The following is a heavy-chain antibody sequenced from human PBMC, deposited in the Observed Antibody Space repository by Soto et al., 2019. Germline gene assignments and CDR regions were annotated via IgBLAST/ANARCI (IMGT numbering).Heavy chain of an antibody. CDR1: GFSFSDSW. CDR2: INSDGSST. J-gene: IGHJ5*02. CDR3: ARGNQWFDP. V-gene: IGHV3-74*01. Sequence: EVQVVESGGGLVQPGESLRLSCAASGFSFSDSWMHWVRQAPGKGLMWVSRINSDGSSTNYADSVKGRFTISRDNSRNTLHLQMSSLRAEDTAVYYCARGNQWFDPWGQGTLVTVSS.